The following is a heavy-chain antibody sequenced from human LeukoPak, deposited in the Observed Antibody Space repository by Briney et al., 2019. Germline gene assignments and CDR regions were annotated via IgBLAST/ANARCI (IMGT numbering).Heavy chain of an antibody. V-gene: IGHV4-59*08. CDR2: ISNSGGT. J-gene: IGHJ4*02. Sequence: SETLSLTCTVSGASISSYYWTWVRQPPGKGLEWIGYISNSGGTNYNPSLTRRVTISVDTSKNQFSLKLTSVTAADTPIYFCTRHSTSSAPSAYRGQGTLVTVSS. CDR3: TRHSTSSAPSAY. CDR1: GASISSYY. D-gene: IGHD2-2*01.